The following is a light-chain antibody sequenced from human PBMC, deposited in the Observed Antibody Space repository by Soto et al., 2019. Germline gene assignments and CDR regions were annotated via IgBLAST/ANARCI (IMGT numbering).Light chain of an antibody. CDR2: GAS. Sequence: EIVMTQSPATLSVSPGERATLSCRASQSVSSNLAWYQQKPGQAPRLLIYGASTRATGIPARFSGSGSGTEFTITISSLQSEDFAVYYCQQYNNWPPYTFGQGTNLEIK. CDR1: QSVSSN. CDR3: QQYNNWPPYT. V-gene: IGKV3-15*01. J-gene: IGKJ2*01.